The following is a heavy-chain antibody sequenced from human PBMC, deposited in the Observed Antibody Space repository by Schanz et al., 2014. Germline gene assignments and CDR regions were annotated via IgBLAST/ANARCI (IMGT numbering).Heavy chain of an antibody. CDR3: AKDDVWASGSYYDY. CDR1: GFTFSNFA. D-gene: IGHD3-10*01. V-gene: IGHV3-23*04. CDR2: IVGSGDST. Sequence: VQLVESGGGLVQPGGSLRLSCAASGFTFSNFAMSWVRQAPGKGLEWVSHIVGSGDSTYYADSVKGRFTISRDNSKNTLYLQMNSLRAEDTAVYYCAKDDVWASGSYYDYWGQGTLVTVSS. J-gene: IGHJ4*02.